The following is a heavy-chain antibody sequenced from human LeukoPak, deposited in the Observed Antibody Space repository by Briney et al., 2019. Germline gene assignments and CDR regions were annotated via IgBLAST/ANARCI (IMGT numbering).Heavy chain of an antibody. V-gene: IGHV4-59*01. J-gene: IGHJ1*01. CDR2: IYYSGST. Sequence: PSETLSLTCTVSGGSISSYYWSWIRQPPGKGLEWIGYIYYSGSTNYNPSLKSRVTISVDTSKNQFSLKLSSVTAADTAVYYCARGDCSSTSCRVPEYFQHWGQGTLVTVSS. CDR3: ARGDCSSTSCRVPEYFQH. D-gene: IGHD2-2*01. CDR1: GGSISSYY.